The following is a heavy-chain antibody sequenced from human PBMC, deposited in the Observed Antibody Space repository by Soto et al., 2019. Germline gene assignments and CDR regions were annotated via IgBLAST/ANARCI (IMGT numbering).Heavy chain of an antibody. J-gene: IGHJ4*02. D-gene: IGHD1-1*01. Sequence: QVQLVQSGAEVKKPGASVKVSCKTSGFTFTNYYINWVRQAPGQGLEVMGWISAYSGNTNYAQNLQGRVTMTTDTSASTAYLELRSLRSDDTAVYCCARGDTYDVNWYFDYWGQGTLVTVSS. CDR2: ISAYSGNT. V-gene: IGHV1-18*01. CDR3: ARGDTYDVNWYFDY. CDR1: GFTFTNYY.